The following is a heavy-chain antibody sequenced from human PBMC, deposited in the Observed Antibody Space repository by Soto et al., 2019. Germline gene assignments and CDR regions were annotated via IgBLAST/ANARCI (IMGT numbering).Heavy chain of an antibody. CDR2: IYYNGYT. V-gene: IGHV4-59*08. J-gene: IGHJ6*02. D-gene: IGHD2-21*01. CDR1: GGSISGFY. CDR3: TRNPPIARFENGLDV. Sequence: PSEPLSLTCSVSGGSISGFYWSWIRQPPGKGLEWIGYIYYNGYTIYSPSLNSRYTISVDTSQYHVSLKLTSVTAGDTAMYYCTRNPPIARFENGLDVWGQGTTVS.